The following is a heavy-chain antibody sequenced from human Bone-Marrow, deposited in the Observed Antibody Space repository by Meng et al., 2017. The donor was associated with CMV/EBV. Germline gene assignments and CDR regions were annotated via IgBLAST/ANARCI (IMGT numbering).Heavy chain of an antibody. Sequence: SVKVSCKASGGTFSSYDIRWVRQAPGQGLEWMGGIIPNLGRANYAQKFQGRVMITADKSTNTAYMELSSMRSEDTAVYYCSRGMRRGARFAGWFDSWGQGTLVTVSS. J-gene: IGHJ5*01. D-gene: IGHD6-6*01. CDR3: SRGMRRGARFAGWFDS. CDR2: IIPNLGRA. V-gene: IGHV1-69*10. CDR1: GGTFSSYD.